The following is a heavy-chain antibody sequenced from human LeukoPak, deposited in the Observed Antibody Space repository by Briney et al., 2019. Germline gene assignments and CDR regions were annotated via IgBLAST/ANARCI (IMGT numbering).Heavy chain of an antibody. V-gene: IGHV3-74*03. CDR1: GFTFSNYW. Sequence: GGSLRLSCAASGFTFSNYWVHWVRQAPGKGLVWVSRINRDGSTTKYADSVKGRFTVSRDNAKNTLNLQMNSLRAVDTAVYYCARDKKSGESSEIDYWGQGTLVTVSS. CDR3: ARDKKSGESSEIDY. J-gene: IGHJ4*02. D-gene: IGHD3-10*01. CDR2: INRDGSTT.